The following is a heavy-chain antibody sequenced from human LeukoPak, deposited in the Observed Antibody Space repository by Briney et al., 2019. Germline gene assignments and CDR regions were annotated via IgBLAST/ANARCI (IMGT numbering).Heavy chain of an antibody. Sequence: SGGSLRLSCAASGFTFSSYTMHWVRQIPGERPEWVSSISGDTTYMYYADSLKGRFTISRDNTNTSLFLQMNSLRAEDTATYFCARRGTDASFSFFDVWGQGTMVTVSS. CDR1: GFTFSSYT. D-gene: IGHD1-1*01. CDR3: ARRGTDASFSFFDV. J-gene: IGHJ3*01. CDR2: ISGDTTYM. V-gene: IGHV3-21*01.